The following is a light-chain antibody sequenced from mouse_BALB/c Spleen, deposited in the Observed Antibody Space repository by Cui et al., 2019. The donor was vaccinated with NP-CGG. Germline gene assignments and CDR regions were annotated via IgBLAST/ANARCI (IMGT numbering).Light chain of an antibody. V-gene: IGLV2*02. J-gene: IGLJ1*01. CDR3: ALGYSTHWV. CDR1: TGAVTTKTY. CDR2: GSS. Sequence: HAVLTQEPALTRSSGGTVILTCRSGTGAVTTKTYANWVREKPDHLFTGLIGGSSTRAPGVPVSFSGSLIGDKAALTITGAQTEDDAMYFCALGYSTHWVFGGGTKLTVL.